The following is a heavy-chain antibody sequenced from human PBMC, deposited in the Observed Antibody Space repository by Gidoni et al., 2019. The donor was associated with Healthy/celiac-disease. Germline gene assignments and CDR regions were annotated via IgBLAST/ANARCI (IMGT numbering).Heavy chain of an antibody. J-gene: IGHJ3*02. Sequence: LTISRDNAKNSLYLQMNSLRAEDTAVYYCARCRDAFDIWGQGTMVTVSS. V-gene: IGHV3-11*01. CDR3: ARCRDAFDI.